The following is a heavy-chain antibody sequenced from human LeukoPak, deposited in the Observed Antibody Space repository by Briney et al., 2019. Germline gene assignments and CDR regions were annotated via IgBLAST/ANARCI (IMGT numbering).Heavy chain of an antibody. V-gene: IGHV4-59*01. D-gene: IGHD5-18*01. CDR3: ARSSVRIQLWLPFDY. J-gene: IGHJ4*02. CDR2: IYYTGST. Sequence: SETLSLTCTVSGGSISSYYWSWIRQPPGKGLEWIGYIYYTGSTNYNPSLKSRVTISVDASKNQFSLKLSSVTAADTAVYYCARSSVRIQLWLPFDYWGQGTLVTVSS. CDR1: GGSISSYY.